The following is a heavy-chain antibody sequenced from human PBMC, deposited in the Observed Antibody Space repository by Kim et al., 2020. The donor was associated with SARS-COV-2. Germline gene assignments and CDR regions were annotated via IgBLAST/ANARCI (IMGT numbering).Heavy chain of an antibody. CDR3: AKHFGSSGSEFEH. CDR1: GFTFSAYA. J-gene: IGHJ1*01. CDR2: ISGSDGIT. D-gene: IGHD3-22*01. Sequence: GGSLRLSCTASGFTFSAYAMSWVRQAPGKGLEWVSAISGSDGITYYSDSVKGRFIISRDNSKNTLHLRMNSLRAEDTALYYCAKHFGSSGSEFEHWGQGTLVTVSS. V-gene: IGHV3-23*01.